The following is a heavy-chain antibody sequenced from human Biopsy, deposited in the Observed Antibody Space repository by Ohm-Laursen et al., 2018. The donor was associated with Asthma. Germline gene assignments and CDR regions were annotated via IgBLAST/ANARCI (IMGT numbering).Heavy chain of an antibody. V-gene: IGHV1-18*01. D-gene: IGHD3-10*01. CDR1: GYTFNSAG. CDR2: ISVYNGNT. CDR3: ARAVDYSHYYGIDV. J-gene: IGHJ6*02. Sequence: ASVKVSCNPSGYTFNSAGITWARQAPGQGLEWMGWISVYNGNTKVAQKLQDRVTMITDTSTSTAYMELRSLRSDGTAVYFCARAVDYSHYYGIDVWGRETSVTVS.